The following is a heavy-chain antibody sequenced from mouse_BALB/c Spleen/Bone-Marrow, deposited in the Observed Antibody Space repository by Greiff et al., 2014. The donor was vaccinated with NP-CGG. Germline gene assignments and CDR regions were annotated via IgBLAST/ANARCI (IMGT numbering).Heavy chain of an antibody. CDR1: GYTFTSYW. J-gene: IGHJ3*01. CDR2: INPSTGYT. V-gene: IGHV1-7*01. D-gene: IGHD4-1*01. Sequence: QVQLKESGAELAKPGASVKMSCKASGYTFTSYWMHWVKRRPGQGLEWIGYINPSTGYTDYNQKFKDKATLTADKSSSTAYMQLSSLTSEDSAVYYCARRLNWDWFAYWGQGTLVTVSA. CDR3: ARRLNWDWFAY.